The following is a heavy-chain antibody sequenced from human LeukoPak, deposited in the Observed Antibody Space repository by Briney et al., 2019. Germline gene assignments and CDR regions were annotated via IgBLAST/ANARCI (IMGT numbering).Heavy chain of an antibody. CDR2: INHSGST. Sequence: SETLSLTCAVYGGSFSGYYWSWIRQPPGKGLEWFGEINHSGSTNYNPSLKSRVTISVDTSKNQFSLKLSSVTAADTAGYYWARGTMTTVTYYFDSWGQGNLFTASS. J-gene: IGHJ4*02. CDR1: GGSFSGYY. V-gene: IGHV4-34*01. CDR3: ARGTMTTVTYYFDS. D-gene: IGHD4-17*01.